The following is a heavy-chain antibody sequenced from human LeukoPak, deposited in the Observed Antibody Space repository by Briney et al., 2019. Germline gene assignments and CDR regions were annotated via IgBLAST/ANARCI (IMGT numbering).Heavy chain of an antibody. J-gene: IGHJ4*02. CDR1: GFTFSSYN. CDR2: ISSSSSTI. V-gene: IGHV3-48*02. Sequence: PGGSLRLSCAASGFTFSSYNMNWVRQAPGKGLEWVSYISSSSSTIYYADSVKGRFTISRDNAKNSLYLQMNSLRDEDTAVYYCAREYSSSSGSVSDYWGQGPLVTVSS. CDR3: AREYSSSSGSVSDY. D-gene: IGHD6-6*01.